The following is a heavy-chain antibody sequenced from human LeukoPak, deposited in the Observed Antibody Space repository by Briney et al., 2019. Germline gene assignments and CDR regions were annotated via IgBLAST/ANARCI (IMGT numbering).Heavy chain of an antibody. CDR3: ARAAWNGGGGFDP. V-gene: IGHV4-34*01. CDR2: INHSGGT. CDR1: GGSFSGYY. D-gene: IGHD2-8*01. J-gene: IGHJ5*02. Sequence: SETLSLTCAVYGGSFSGYYWSWIRQPPGKGLEWIGEINHSGGTNYNPSLKSRVTISVDTSKNHFSLNLRSETAADTAVYNCARAAWNGGGGFDPWGQGTLVTVSS.